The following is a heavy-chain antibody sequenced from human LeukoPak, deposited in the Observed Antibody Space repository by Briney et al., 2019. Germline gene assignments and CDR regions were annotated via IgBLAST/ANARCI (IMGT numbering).Heavy chain of an antibody. V-gene: IGHV4-34*01. J-gene: IGHJ6*03. D-gene: IGHD2-2*01. CDR2: SNHSGST. CDR3: ARGARLCSSTSCYSGYYYMDV. Sequence: SESLSLTCAVCGGSFSGYYWSWIRQPPGKGREWIGESNHSGSTNYNPSLKSRVTISVDTSKNQFSLKLSSVTAADTAVYYCARGARLCSSTSCYSGYYYMDVWGKGTTVTVSS. CDR1: GGSFSGYY.